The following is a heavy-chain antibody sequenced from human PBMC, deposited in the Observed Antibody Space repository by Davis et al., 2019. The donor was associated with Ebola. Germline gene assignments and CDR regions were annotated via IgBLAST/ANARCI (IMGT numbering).Heavy chain of an antibody. J-gene: IGHJ4*02. D-gene: IGHD3-16*01. V-gene: IGHV3-7*03. Sequence: PGGSLRLSCEASGFTFNNYWMSWVRQAPGKGLEWVANIKEDGSDKNYLDSVKGLFTISRDNAKHSLYLQINSLRDEDTAVYYCARELRRMAPRQSLWDPPSTVSPYFDSWGKGTLVTVSS. CDR2: IKEDGSDK. CDR3: ARELRRMAPRQSLWDPPSTVSPYFDS. CDR1: GFTFNNYW.